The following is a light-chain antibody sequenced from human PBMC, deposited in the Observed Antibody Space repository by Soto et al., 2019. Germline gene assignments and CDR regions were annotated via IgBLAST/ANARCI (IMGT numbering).Light chain of an antibody. V-gene: IGKV1-5*03. CDR2: KAS. J-gene: IGKJ4*01. CDR3: QHYNSYSSLS. Sequence: DIQMTQSPSTLSASVGDRVTITCRASQIISRWLVWYQQKPGKAPKLLIYKASTLQSGVPSRFSGSGSGTEFTLTISSLQPDDFATYYCQHYNSYSSLSFGGGTKVEIK. CDR1: QIISRW.